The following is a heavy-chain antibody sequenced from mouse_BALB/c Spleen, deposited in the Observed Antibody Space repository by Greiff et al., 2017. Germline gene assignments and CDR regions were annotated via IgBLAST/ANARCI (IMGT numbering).Heavy chain of an antibody. J-gene: IGHJ4*01. CDR1: GYTFTNYQ. V-gene: IGHV1S45*01. D-gene: IGHD1-1*01. CDR3: ASPVITTVVAGGSLDY. Sequence: VQLQQSGAELVRPGASVKISCKASGYTFTNYQINWVKQRPGQGLDWIGYINPYNDYTSYNQKFKGKATLTVDKSSSTAYMELSSLTSEDSAVYYGASPVITTVVAGGSLDYWGQGTSVTVSA. CDR2: INPYNDYT.